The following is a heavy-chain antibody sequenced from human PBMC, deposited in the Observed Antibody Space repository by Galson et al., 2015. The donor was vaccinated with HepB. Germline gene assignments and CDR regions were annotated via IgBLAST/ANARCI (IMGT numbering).Heavy chain of an antibody. D-gene: IGHD6-19*01. CDR2: ITSSSTYI. CDR3: AKEMTLGGYSSGWYENGAFDI. Sequence: SLRLSCAASGFTFSIYGMNWVRQAPGKGLEWVSFITSSSTYIYYGDSVKGRFTISRDNAENSLYLQMNSLRAEDTAVYYCAKEMTLGGYSSGWYENGAFDIWGQGTMVTVSS. V-gene: IGHV3-21*01. J-gene: IGHJ3*02. CDR1: GFTFSIYG.